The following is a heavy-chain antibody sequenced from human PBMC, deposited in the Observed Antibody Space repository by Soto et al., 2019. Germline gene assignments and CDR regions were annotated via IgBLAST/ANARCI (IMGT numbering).Heavy chain of an antibody. CDR1: GFTFSSYG. CDR3: ARDLGGYQTTVTPLFDY. J-gene: IGHJ4*02. D-gene: IGHD4-17*01. Sequence: GGSLRLSCAASGFTFSSYGMHWVRQAPGKGLEWVAVIWYDGSNKYYADSVKGRFTISRDNSKNTLYLQMNSLRAEDTAVYYCARDLGGYQTTVTPLFDYWGQGTLVTVSS. CDR2: IWYDGSNK. V-gene: IGHV3-33*01.